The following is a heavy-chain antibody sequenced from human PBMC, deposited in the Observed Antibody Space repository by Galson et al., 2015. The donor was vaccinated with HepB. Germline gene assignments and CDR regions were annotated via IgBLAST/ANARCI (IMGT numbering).Heavy chain of an antibody. J-gene: IGHJ4*02. CDR2: IWPSDSNV. CDR3: ARSVRQNTSGSYWLGDY. Sequence: QSGAEVKKPGESLKISCKGSGYTFISNWIGWVRQMPGKGLEWMGIIWPSDSNVRYSPSFQGQVTISADKSINTAYLQWSSLKASDTAMYYCARSVRQNTSGSYWLGDYWGQGTLVTVSS. V-gene: IGHV5-51*01. D-gene: IGHD1-26*01. CDR1: GYTFISNW.